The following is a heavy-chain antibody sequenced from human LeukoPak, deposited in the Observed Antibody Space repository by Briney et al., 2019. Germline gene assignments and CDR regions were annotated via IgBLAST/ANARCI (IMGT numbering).Heavy chain of an antibody. CDR3: ARDICGYNYGCFDS. J-gene: IGHJ4*02. CDR2: IFNTGST. CDR1: GDSIGRGSYY. V-gene: IGHV4-61*02. Sequence: SETLSLTCAVSGDSIGRGSYYWGWIRQPAGKAPEWIGRIFNTGSTSCNPSLKSRVTISVDTSKNQFSLNLRSVTAADTAVYYCARDICGYNYGCFDSWGQGTLVTVSS. D-gene: IGHD5-18*01.